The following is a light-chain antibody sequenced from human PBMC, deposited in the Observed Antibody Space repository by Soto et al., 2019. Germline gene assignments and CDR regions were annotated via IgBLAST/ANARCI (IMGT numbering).Light chain of an antibody. J-gene: IGLJ3*02. CDR1: SSDVGAYNY. CDR2: EVR. V-gene: IGLV2-14*01. CDR3: SSYTSSSTWV. Sequence: QSVLTQPASVSGSPGQSITISCTGTSSDVGAYNYVSWYQQHPGKAPKLMIYEVRNRPSGVSDRFSGSRSGNTACLTISGLQAEDESDYYCSSYTSSSTWVFGGGTKLTVL.